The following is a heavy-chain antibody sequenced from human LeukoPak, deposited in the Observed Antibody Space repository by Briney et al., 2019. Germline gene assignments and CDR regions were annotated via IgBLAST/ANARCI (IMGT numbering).Heavy chain of an antibody. Sequence: GGSLRLSCAASGFTFSTFDLHWVRQAPGKGLEWVSAISGSGGSTYYADSVKGRFTISRDNSKNTLYLQMNSLRAEDTAIYYCATNWGRYYFDYWGQGTLVTVSS. V-gene: IGHV3-23*01. CDR3: ATNWGRYYFDY. D-gene: IGHD7-27*01. J-gene: IGHJ4*02. CDR1: GFTFSTFD. CDR2: ISGSGGST.